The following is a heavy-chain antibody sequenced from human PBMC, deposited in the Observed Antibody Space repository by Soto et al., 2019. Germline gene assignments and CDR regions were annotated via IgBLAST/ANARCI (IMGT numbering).Heavy chain of an antibody. CDR2: INPSGGST. CDR1: GYTFAMFY. V-gene: IGHV1-46*01. J-gene: IGHJ4*02. D-gene: IGHD3-10*01. CDR3: VRTDSKIREGGHFDY. Sequence: QVQLVQSGAEVKKPGASVKVSCKASGYTFAMFYVHWVRQAPGQGLEWMGIINPSGGSTSYAQKFKGRVTMTRDTSTSTVYMEVNNLRSEDTAVYYCVRTDSKIREGGHFDYWGQGTLVTVSS.